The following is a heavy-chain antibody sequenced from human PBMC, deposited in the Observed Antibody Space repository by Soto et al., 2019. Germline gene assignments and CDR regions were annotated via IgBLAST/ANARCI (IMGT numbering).Heavy chain of an antibody. Sequence: PVEDLKISFNATGYTFTTHWIAWVLQMPLKVLQWMGIIYPTDSDTRYSPSFQVQVFISVDSSISTAFLHWSSLKASDTATYYRARIHLGDDFLTGPTDYFGPWGQGTMVTVSS. D-gene: IGHD3-9*01. CDR1: GYTFTTHW. CDR2: IYPTDSDT. CDR3: ARIHLGDDFLTGPTDYFGP. V-gene: IGHV5-51*01. J-gene: IGHJ5*02.